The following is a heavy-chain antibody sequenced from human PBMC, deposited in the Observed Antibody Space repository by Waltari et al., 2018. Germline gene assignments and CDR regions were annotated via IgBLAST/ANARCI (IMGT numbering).Heavy chain of an antibody. CDR1: GFTFSRYW. D-gene: IGHD3-10*01. V-gene: IGHV3-7*01. Sequence: EVQLVESGGGLVQPGGSLRLSCAASGFTFSRYWMIWVRQAPGEGWGWVAKIKEDGGEKYYVDSVKGRFAISRDNADNSLYLQMNSLRAEDTAVYYCVRDGMRGGDFDYWGQGTLVTVSS. CDR3: VRDGMRGGDFDY. CDR2: IKEDGGEK. J-gene: IGHJ4*02.